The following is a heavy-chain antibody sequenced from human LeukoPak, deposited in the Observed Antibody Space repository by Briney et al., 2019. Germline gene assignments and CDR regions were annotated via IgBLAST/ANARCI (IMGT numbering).Heavy chain of an antibody. D-gene: IGHD2-21*01. CDR3: ATYGGDWKFDS. J-gene: IGHJ4*02. Sequence: PSETLSLTCAVYGGSFSGYYWSWIRQPPGKGLQWIGEITYRGGPSYLPSLKSRVTISIDASQRHISLRLNSVTAADTAVYYCATYGGDWKFDSWGQGTLVTVSS. V-gene: IGHV4-34*01. CDR1: GGSFSGYY. CDR2: ITYRGGP.